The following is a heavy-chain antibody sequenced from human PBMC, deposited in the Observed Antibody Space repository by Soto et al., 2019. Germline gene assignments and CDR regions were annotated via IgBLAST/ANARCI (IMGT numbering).Heavy chain of an antibody. D-gene: IGHD6-13*01. J-gene: IGHJ4*02. CDR3: ANGWTAAGTIRY. CDR2: IGPSSNAI. Sequence: EVQLVESGGGLVKPGGSLRLSCAASGFTFDSYTMNWVRQAPGKGLVWVSSIGPSSNAIYYADSVKGRFTISRDSAKMPLFLQMNSRRGEDTAGLHSANGWTAAGTIRYWGQGTLVTVSS. CDR1: GFTFDSYT. V-gene: IGHV3-21*01.